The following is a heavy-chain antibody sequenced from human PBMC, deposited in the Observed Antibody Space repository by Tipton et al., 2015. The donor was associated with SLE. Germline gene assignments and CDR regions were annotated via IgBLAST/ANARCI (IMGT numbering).Heavy chain of an antibody. CDR3: ASSSGGGAFDI. V-gene: IGHV4-59*08. D-gene: IGHD2-15*01. CDR2: IYYSGST. Sequence: TLSLTCTVSGGSISSYYWSWIRQPPGKGLEWIGYIYYSGSTNYNPSLKSRVTISVDTSKNQFALKLSSVTAADTAVYYCASSSGGGAFDIWGQGTMVTVSS. J-gene: IGHJ3*02. CDR1: GGSISSYY.